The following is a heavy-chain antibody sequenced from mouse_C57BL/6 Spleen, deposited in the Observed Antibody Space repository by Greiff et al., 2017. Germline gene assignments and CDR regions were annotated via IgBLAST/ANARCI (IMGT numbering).Heavy chain of an antibody. CDR2: ISYDGSN. CDR3: ARAYDYDDGDC. D-gene: IGHD2-4*01. V-gene: IGHV3-6*01. CDR1: GYSITSGYY. Sequence: EVQLQESGPGLVKPSQSLSLTCSVTGYSITSGYYWNWLRQFPGNKLEWMGYISYDGSNNYNPSLKNPISITRDTSQNQFFLKFNSVTTEDTASYYCARAYDYDDGDCWGQGTSVTASS. J-gene: IGHJ4*01.